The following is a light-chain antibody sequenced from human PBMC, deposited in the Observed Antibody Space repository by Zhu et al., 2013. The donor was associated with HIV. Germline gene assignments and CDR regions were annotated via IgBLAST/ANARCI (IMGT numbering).Light chain of an antibody. CDR1: QSIGYN. CDR3: HQYDEWPPT. J-gene: IGKJ2*01. CDR2: GAS. Sequence: IVMTQSPTTLSVSPGERVILSCRASQSIGYNLAWYQKKPGQAPRLLIYGASTRATGLLGSFSGSGSGTDFALTISSPQSADVALYFCHQYDEWPPTFGQGTKLEI. V-gene: IGKV3-15*01.